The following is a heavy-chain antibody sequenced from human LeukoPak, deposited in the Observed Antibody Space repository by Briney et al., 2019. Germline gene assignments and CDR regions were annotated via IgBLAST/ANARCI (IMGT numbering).Heavy chain of an antibody. CDR1: GFTFSSYW. Sequence: GGSLRLSCAASGFTFSSYWMHWVRQAPGKGLVWVSRIYNDGSSTSYADSVKGRFTISRDNTKSTLYLQMNSLRAEDTAIYYCARRRTATNYYDYWGQGTLVTVSS. CDR2: IYNDGSST. D-gene: IGHD2-21*02. CDR3: ARRRTATNYYDY. J-gene: IGHJ4*02. V-gene: IGHV3-74*01.